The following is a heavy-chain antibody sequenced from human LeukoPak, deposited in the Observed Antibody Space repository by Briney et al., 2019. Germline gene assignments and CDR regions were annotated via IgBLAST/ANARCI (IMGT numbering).Heavy chain of an antibody. J-gene: IGHJ4*02. CDR1: GFTFSSYA. CDR2: TSGSGGDT. V-gene: IGHV3-23*01. D-gene: IGHD3-16*02. Sequence: GGSLRLSCAASGFTFSSYALSWVRQAPGKGLEWVSATSGSGGDTYYADSVKGRFSISRDNSKSTLYLQMFSLRAEDTAVYYCAKSHDYVWGSYRPPFDYWGQGTLVTVSS. CDR3: AKSHDYVWGSYRPPFDY.